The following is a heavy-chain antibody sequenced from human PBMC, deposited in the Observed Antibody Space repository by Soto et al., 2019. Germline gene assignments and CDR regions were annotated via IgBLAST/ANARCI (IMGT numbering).Heavy chain of an antibody. CDR1: GYTFTADY. V-gene: IGHV1-2*02. Sequence: SVKGSCRASGYTFTADYMQWVRQAPVQGLEWMGWINANSGGTNYAQKFQGRVTMTRDTSISTAYMELSRLRSDDTAVYYCARDRSDFWSGYYVDYWGQGTLVTVSS. J-gene: IGHJ4*02. D-gene: IGHD3-3*01. CDR3: ARDRSDFWSGYYVDY. CDR2: INANSGGT.